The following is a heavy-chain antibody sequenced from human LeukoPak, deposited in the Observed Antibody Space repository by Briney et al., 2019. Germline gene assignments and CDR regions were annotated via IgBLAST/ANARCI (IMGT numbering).Heavy chain of an antibody. CDR3: ARGGRVGASDY. CDR1: GFTFSSFW. Sequence: GGSLRLSCGASGFTFSSFWMTWVRQAPGKGLEWVANIKPDGSEKFYVDSVKGRFTISRDNAKNSLYLQMNSLRVEDTAVYYCARGGRVGASDYWGQGTLVTVSS. D-gene: IGHD1-26*01. J-gene: IGHJ4*02. V-gene: IGHV3-7*01. CDR2: IKPDGSEK.